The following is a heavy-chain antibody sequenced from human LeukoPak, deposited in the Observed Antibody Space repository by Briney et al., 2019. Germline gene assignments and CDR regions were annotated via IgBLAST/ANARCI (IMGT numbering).Heavy chain of an antibody. D-gene: IGHD6-13*01. CDR1: GFTFSSYS. J-gene: IGHJ4*02. Sequence: GGSLRLSCAASGFTFSSYSMNWVRQAPGKGLEWVSSISSSSSYIYYADPVKGRFTISRDNAKNSLYLQMNSLRAEDTAVYYCARDLAAAAYFDYWGQGTLVTVSS. CDR3: ARDLAAAAYFDY. V-gene: IGHV3-21*01. CDR2: ISSSSSYI.